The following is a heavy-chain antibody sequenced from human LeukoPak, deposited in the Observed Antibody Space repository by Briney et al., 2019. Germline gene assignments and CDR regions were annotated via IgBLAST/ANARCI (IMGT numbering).Heavy chain of an antibody. CDR2: FNPSSGGT. CDR3: ARGSGLATIRGAFDI. V-gene: IGHV1-46*01. D-gene: IGHD5-12*01. J-gene: IGHJ3*02. Sequence: ASVKVSCKASGYTFTSYHMHWVRQAPGQGLEWMGIFNPSSGGTSYAQKFQGRVTMTRDTSTSTVYMELRSLRSEDTAVYHCARGSGLATIRGAFDIWGLGTMVTVSS. CDR1: GYTFTSYH.